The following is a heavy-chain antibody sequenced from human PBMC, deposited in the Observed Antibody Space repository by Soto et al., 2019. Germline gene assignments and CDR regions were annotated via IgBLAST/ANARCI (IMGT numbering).Heavy chain of an antibody. Sequence: PSETLSLTCTVSGGSISSYYWSWIRQPPGKGLEWIGYIYYSASTNYNPSLKSRVTISVDTSKNQFSLKLSSVTAADTAVYYCARIGRYFDWTPGRSGGYAMAVWGQGTTVTVSS. CDR3: ARIGRYFDWTPGRSGGYAMAV. V-gene: IGHV4-59*01. CDR2: IYYSAST. D-gene: IGHD3-9*01. J-gene: IGHJ6*02. CDR1: GGSISSYY.